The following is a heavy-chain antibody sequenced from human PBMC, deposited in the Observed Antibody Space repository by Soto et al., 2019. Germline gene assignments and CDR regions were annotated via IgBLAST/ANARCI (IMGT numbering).Heavy chain of an antibody. D-gene: IGHD3-9*01. CDR3: GRLEGLATISYYFDY. Sequence: SELLPVTCTVSGGSMSSSSYYGGWIRQPPGKGLEWIGSIYYSGSTYYNPSLKSRVTISVDTSKNQFSLKLMSLSAADTAVYYCGRLEGLATISYYFDYWGQGALVTGSS. J-gene: IGHJ4*02. V-gene: IGHV4-39*01. CDR2: IYYSGST. CDR1: GGSMSSSSYY.